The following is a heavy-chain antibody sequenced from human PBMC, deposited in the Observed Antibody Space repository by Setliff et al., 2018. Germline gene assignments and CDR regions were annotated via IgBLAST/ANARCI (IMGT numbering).Heavy chain of an antibody. V-gene: IGHV1-2*06. J-gene: IGHJ4*02. Sequence: GASVKVSCKTSGYFFTNYFLHWVRQAPGQGLEWMGRVFTATDDTQFRTEFQGRVSVTRDTSMSTTYIELSGLRSDDTAVYYCVRQDILTGYYAFDYWGQGTLVTVSS. CDR1: GYFFTNYF. CDR2: VFTATDDT. CDR3: VRQDILTGYYAFDY. D-gene: IGHD3-9*01.